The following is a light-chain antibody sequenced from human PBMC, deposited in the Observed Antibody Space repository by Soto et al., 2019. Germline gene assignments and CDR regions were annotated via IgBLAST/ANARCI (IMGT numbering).Light chain of an antibody. CDR1: QSFSSN. Sequence: EIVMTQSPATLSVSPGERASLSCRASQSFSSNLAWYQQKPGQTPRLLIYATSTRATGIPARFSGSGSGTEFTLTISSLEAEDLAVYYCQQRSNWPRTFGQGTKVEIK. J-gene: IGKJ1*01. V-gene: IGKV3-15*01. CDR2: ATS. CDR3: QQRSNWPRT.